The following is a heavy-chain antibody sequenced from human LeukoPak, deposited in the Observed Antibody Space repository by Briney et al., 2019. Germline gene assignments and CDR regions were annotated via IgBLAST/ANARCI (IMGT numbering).Heavy chain of an antibody. Sequence: PSETLSLTCTVSGGSISSGSYYWSWIRQPPGKGLEWIGEINHSGSTNYNPSLKSRVTISVDTSKNQFSLKLSSVTAADTAVYYCARPRGRWLQPYFDYWGQGTLVTVSS. D-gene: IGHD5-24*01. J-gene: IGHJ4*02. CDR2: INHSGST. CDR1: GGSISSGSYY. V-gene: IGHV4-39*07. CDR3: ARPRGRWLQPYFDY.